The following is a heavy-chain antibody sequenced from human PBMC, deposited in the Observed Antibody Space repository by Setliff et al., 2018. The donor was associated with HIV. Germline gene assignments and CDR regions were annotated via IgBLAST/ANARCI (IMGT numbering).Heavy chain of an antibody. D-gene: IGHD2-8*01. CDR3: ARDDALDC. J-gene: IGHJ4*02. Sequence: PGGSLRLSCAASGFTFSQYSMTWVRQAPGKGLEWVSSISHSDTYKYYADSVQGRFTISRDNAENSLYLQMNSLRAEDTAVYFCARDDALDCWGQGTLVTVSS. CDR1: GFTFSQYS. V-gene: IGHV3-21*01. CDR2: ISHSDTYK.